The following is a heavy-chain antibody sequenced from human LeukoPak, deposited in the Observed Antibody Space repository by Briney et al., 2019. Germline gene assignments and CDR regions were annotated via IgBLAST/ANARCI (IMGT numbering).Heavy chain of an antibody. CDR1: GYTFTSYD. CDR3: ASSGRIKGDAFDI. D-gene: IGHD1-26*01. CDR2: MNPNSGNT. Sequence: VKVSCKASGYTFTSYDINWVRQATGQGLEWMGWMNPNSGNTGYAQKFQGRVTMTRDMSTSTVYMELSSLRSEDTAVYYCASSGRIKGDAFDIWGQGTMVTVSS. J-gene: IGHJ3*02. V-gene: IGHV1-8*01.